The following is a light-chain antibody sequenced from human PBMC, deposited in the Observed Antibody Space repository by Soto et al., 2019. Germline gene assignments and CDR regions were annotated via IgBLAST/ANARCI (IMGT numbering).Light chain of an antibody. CDR1: NIGSKS. CDR3: QVWDSSSDSVV. Sequence: SSELTQPTSVSVAPGKTARITCGGTNIGSKSVHWYQQKPGQAPVLVIYYDSDRPSGIPERFSGSNSGNTATLTISRVEAGDEADYYCQVWDSSSDSVVFGGGTKLTVL. CDR2: YDS. J-gene: IGLJ2*01. V-gene: IGLV3-21*04.